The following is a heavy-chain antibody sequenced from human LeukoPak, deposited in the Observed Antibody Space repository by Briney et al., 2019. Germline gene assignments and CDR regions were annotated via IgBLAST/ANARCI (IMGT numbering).Heavy chain of an antibody. D-gene: IGHD3-10*01. Sequence: GESLKISCKGSGYSFSSYWIGWVRQMPGKGLEWMGIIYPGDSDTRYSPSFQGQVTISADKSISTAYLQWSSLTASDTAMYYCARTYYYGSGSYYIFGYWGQGTLVTVSS. V-gene: IGHV5-51*01. J-gene: IGHJ4*02. CDR1: GYSFSSYW. CDR3: ARTYYYGSGSYYIFGY. CDR2: IYPGDSDT.